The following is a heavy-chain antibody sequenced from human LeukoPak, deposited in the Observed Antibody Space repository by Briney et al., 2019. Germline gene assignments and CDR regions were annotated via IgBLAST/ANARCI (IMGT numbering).Heavy chain of an antibody. CDR1: GFTFSNYS. Sequence: PGGSLRLSCAASGFTFSNYSMNWVRQAPGKGLEWVSYISSSGSSIYYADSVKGRFTISRDNAKNSLFLQMNSLRAEDTAVYYCARDGQQLVSDAFDIWGQGTMVTVSS. J-gene: IGHJ3*02. D-gene: IGHD6-13*01. V-gene: IGHV3-48*04. CDR3: ARDGQQLVSDAFDI. CDR2: ISSSGSSI.